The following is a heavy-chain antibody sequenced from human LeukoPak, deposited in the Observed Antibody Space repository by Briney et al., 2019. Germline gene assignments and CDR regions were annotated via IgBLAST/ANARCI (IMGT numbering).Heavy chain of an antibody. J-gene: IGHJ3*02. V-gene: IGHV1-2*02. CDR1: GYTFTGYY. D-gene: IGHD2-21*01. Sequence: ASVKVSCKASGYTFTGYYMHWVRQAPGQGLEWMGWINPNSGGTNYAQKFQGRVTMTRDTSISTAYMELSRLRSDDTAVYYCARDRAPGGSVIPHAFDIWGQGTMVTVSS. CDR3: ARDRAPGGSVIPHAFDI. CDR2: INPNSGGT.